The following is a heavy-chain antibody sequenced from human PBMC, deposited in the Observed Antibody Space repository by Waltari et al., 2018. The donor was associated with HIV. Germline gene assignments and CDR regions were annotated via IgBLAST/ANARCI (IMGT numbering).Heavy chain of an antibody. Sequence: EVQLVESGGGLVQPGGSLRLSCAASGFTFSSYWMSWVRQAPGKGRGWVAKIKQDGSDKYYVDSVNGRFTISRDNAENSLYLQMNSLRAEDTAVYYGARGGFYGSGSKVNWGQGTLVTVSS. D-gene: IGHD3-10*01. V-gene: IGHV3-7*04. CDR3: ARGGFYGSGSKVN. CDR2: IKQDGSDK. J-gene: IGHJ4*02. CDR1: GFTFSSYW.